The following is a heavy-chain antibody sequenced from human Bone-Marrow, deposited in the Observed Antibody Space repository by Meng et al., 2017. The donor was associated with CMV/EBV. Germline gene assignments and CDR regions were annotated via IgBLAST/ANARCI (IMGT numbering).Heavy chain of an antibody. J-gene: IGHJ4*02. CDR3: ARGPYGGTGYYNWFDY. CDR1: GGSFNHYY. Sequence: GSLRLSCAVYGGSFNHYYWNWLRQPPGKGLEWIGEINHVGYTNSNPSLKSRVTISVDTSRCQFSLKMTCVTAADTAVYYCARGPYGGTGYYNWFDYWAPGMMVTVSS. CDR2: INHVGYT. V-gene: IGHV4-34*01. D-gene: IGHD3-9*01.